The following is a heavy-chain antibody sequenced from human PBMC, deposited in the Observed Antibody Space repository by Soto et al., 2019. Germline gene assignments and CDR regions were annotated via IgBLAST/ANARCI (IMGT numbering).Heavy chain of an antibody. CDR1: GGSISSSSYY. V-gene: IGHV4-39*01. CDR3: ARHPSDFWFDP. D-gene: IGHD2-21*02. CDR2: IFYSGST. Sequence: SETLSLTCTVSGGSISSSSYYWGWIRQPPGKGLEWIGSIFYSGSTYYNPSLKSRVTVSVDTSKNQFSLKLSSVTAADTAVYYCARHPSDFWFDPWGQGTLVTVSS. J-gene: IGHJ5*02.